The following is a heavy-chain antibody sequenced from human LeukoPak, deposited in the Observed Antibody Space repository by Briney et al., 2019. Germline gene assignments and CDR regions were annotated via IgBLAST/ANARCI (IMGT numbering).Heavy chain of an antibody. D-gene: IGHD3-22*01. J-gene: IGHJ4*02. Sequence: PGGSLRLSCAASGFTFSDYGMHWVRQAPGKGLEWVAVTWYDGSNKYYADSVKGRFTISRDNSKNTLYLQMNSLRAEDTAVYYCARARYDSSGNLDYFDYRGQGTLVTVSS. CDR1: GFTFSDYG. CDR2: TWYDGSNK. V-gene: IGHV3-33*01. CDR3: ARARYDSSGNLDYFDY.